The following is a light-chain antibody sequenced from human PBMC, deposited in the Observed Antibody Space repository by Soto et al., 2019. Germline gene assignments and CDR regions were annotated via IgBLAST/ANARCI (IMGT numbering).Light chain of an antibody. Sequence: EIVMTQSPATLSVSPGERATLSCMASQSVNSNYLAWYQQKPGQAPRLLIYGISKRATDIPDRFSGSGSGTDFTLTISRLEPEDFAVYYCQQHGTSPITFGQGTRLEIK. CDR2: GIS. V-gene: IGKV3-20*01. CDR1: QSVNSNY. J-gene: IGKJ5*01. CDR3: QQHGTSPIT.